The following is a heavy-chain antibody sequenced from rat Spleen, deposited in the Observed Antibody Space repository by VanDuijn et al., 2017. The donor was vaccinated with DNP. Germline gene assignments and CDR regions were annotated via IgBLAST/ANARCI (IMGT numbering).Heavy chain of an antibody. Sequence: EVQLVESGGGLVQPGRSMKLSCAALGFTFSNYHMAWVRQAPTKGLEWVASISPGGGNTYYRDSVKGRFTLSRDNAKSTLYLQMNSLRSEDTATYYCTRDSGLTMAAPGWFAYWGQGTLVTVSS. CDR1: GFTFSNYH. D-gene: IGHD1-2*01. CDR3: TRDSGLTMAAPGWFAY. J-gene: IGHJ3*01. CDR2: ISPGGGNT. V-gene: IGHV5-25*01.